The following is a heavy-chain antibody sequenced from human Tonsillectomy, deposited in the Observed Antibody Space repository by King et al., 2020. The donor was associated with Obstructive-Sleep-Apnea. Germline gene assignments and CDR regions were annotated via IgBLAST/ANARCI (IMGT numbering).Heavy chain of an antibody. D-gene: IGHD6-19*01. V-gene: IGHV3-48*04. CDR3: VREVGAWYRIFDY. CDR1: GFTFSSYS. Sequence: DVQLVESGGGLVQPGGSLRLSCAASGFTFSSYSMSWVRQAPGKGLEWVSYISSSRITIYYSDSVKGRFTISRDNAKNSLYLQMDSLRAEDTAVYYWVREVGAWYRIFDYWGQGTLVTVSS. CDR2: ISSSRITI. J-gene: IGHJ4*02.